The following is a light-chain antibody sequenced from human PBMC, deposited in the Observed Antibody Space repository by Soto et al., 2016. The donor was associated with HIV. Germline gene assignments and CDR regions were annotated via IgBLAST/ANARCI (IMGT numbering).Light chain of an antibody. CDR3: QCYDIGPPGSPIV. CDR2: GNN. V-gene: IGLV1-40*01. Sequence: QSVLTQPPSVSGAPGQRVTISCLGNMYNIGAGYDVNWYQQFPGMVPKLLIYGNNSRPSGISDRFSGSKSGTSASLVIAGIQTQDEADYYCQCYDIGPPGSPIVFGTGTQVIVL. J-gene: IGLJ1*01. CDR1: MYNIGAGYD.